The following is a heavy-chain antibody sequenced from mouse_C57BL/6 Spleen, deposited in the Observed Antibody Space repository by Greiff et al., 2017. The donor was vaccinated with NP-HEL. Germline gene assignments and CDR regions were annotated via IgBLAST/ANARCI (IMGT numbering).Heavy chain of an antibody. V-gene: IGHV5S21*01. Sequence: EVKLMESGEGLVKPGGSLKLSCAASGFTFSSYAMSWVRQTPEKRLEWVAYISSGGDYIYYADTVKGRFTISRDNARNTLYLQMSSLKSEDTAMYYCTRRYYSNYFWYFDVWGTGTTVTVSS. D-gene: IGHD2-5*01. CDR2: ISSGGDYI. CDR1: GFTFSSYA. CDR3: TRRYYSNYFWYFDV. J-gene: IGHJ1*03.